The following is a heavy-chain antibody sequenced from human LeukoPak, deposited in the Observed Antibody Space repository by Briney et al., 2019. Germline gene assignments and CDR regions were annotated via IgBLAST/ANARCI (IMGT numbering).Heavy chain of an antibody. J-gene: IGHJ3*01. CDR2: ISSSSSYI. CDR3: ARDAYCGGDCYDAFDV. Sequence: GGSLRLSCAASGFTFSDYYLSWIRQAPGKGLEWVSSISSSSSYIYYADSVKGRFTISRDNAKNSLYLQMNSLRAEDTAVYYCARDAYCGGDCYDAFDVWGQGTMVTVSS. V-gene: IGHV3-11*06. D-gene: IGHD2-21*01. CDR1: GFTFSDYY.